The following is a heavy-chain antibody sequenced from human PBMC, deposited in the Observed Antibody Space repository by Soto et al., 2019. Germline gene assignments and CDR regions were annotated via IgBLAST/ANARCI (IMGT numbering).Heavy chain of an antibody. J-gene: IGHJ5*02. V-gene: IGHV4-34*02. CDR1: GGSFNNYC. CDR3: ARGDYGQYDAYNWFDP. Sequence: QVRLQQWGAGLVRPSETLSLTCAVYGGSFNNYCWSWIRQPPGKGLECIGEVCPGGRTNYSPTLKREVRIAVEGHKNQFSLRLTSVTVADTAVYYCARGDYGQYDAYNWFDPWGQGNLVIVAS. D-gene: IGHD3-10*01. CDR2: VCPGGRT.